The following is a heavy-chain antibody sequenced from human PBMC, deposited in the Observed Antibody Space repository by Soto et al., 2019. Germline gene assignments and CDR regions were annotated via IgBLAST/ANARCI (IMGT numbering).Heavy chain of an antibody. V-gene: IGHV4-34*01. D-gene: IGHD2-15*01. CDR1: GGSFSGYY. CDR2: INHSGST. CDR3: ARGLFEAASNAFDI. Sequence: QVQLQQWGAGLLKPSETLSLTCAVYGGSFSGYYWSWIRQPPGKGLEWIGEINHSGSTNYNPSLKSRGTIAVDTSKNQFALKLSSVTAADTAVYYCARGLFEAASNAFDIWGQGTMVTVST. J-gene: IGHJ3*02.